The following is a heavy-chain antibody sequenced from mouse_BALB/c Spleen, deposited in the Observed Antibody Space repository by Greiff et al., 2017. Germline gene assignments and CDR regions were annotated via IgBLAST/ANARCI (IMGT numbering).Heavy chain of an antibody. V-gene: IGHV5-6-5*01. J-gene: IGHJ1*01. Sequence: EVKLVESGGGLVKPGGSLKLSCAASGFTFSSYAMSWVRQTPEKRLEWVASISSGGSTYYPDSVKGRFTISRDNARNILYLQMSSLRSEDTAMYYCARRIYYDYVRYFDVWGAGTTVTVSS. CDR2: ISSGGST. CDR3: ARRIYYDYVRYFDV. D-gene: IGHD2-4*01. CDR1: GFTFSSYA.